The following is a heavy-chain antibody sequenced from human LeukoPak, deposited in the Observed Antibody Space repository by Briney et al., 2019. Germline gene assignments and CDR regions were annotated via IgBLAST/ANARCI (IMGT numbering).Heavy chain of an antibody. CDR3: ARQVGKYFDY. CDR1: GFTFGDYA. Sequence: PGGSLRLSCTASGFTFGDYAMSWVRQAPGKGLEWVGFIRSKAYGGTTEYAASVKGRFTISRDDSKSIAYLQMNSLKTEDTAVYYCARQVGKYFDYWGQGTLVTVSS. V-gene: IGHV3-49*04. D-gene: IGHD1-26*01. J-gene: IGHJ4*02. CDR2: IRSKAYGGTT.